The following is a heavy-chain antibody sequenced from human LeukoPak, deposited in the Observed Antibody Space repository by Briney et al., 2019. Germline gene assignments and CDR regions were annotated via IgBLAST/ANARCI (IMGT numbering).Heavy chain of an antibody. Sequence: GGSLRLSCAASGFSFDDYAMHWVRQAPGKGLEWVSGINWNSGSIDYADSVRGRFTISRDNAKDSLYLQMNSLRAEDTALYYCAKAAFRYAYTSSIDHWGQGTLVTVSS. CDR3: AKAAFRYAYTSSIDH. CDR1: GFSFDDYA. V-gene: IGHV3-9*01. J-gene: IGHJ4*02. D-gene: IGHD3-3*02. CDR2: INWNSGSI.